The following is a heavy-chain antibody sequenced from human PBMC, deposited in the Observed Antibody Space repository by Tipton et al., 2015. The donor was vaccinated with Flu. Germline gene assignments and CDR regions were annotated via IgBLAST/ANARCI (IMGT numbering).Heavy chain of an antibody. D-gene: IGHD1-1*01. V-gene: IGHV4-59*01. CDR1: GGSISSYF. CDR3: ARDTTTRPRVFDI. Sequence: TLSLTCSVSGGSISSYFWSWFRQPPGKALEWIGSFYYSGTTSCNPSLKSRLTVSLDTSKIHFSLRLTSVTAADTGVYFCARDTTTRPRVFDIWGQGTMVAVSP. CDR2: FYYSGTT. J-gene: IGHJ3*02.